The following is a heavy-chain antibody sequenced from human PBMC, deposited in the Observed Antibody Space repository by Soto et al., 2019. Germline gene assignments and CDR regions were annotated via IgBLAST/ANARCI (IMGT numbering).Heavy chain of an antibody. J-gene: IGHJ4*02. CDR3: ARDLAYCSTGSCYAKWGY. Sequence: SSVKVSCKTSGYAFTMFYMSWVRQAPGQGLEWMGTINADGGRTTYAQNFQGRLTMTSDTSTGTIYMELSSLKSDDTAVYYCARDLAYCSTGSCYAKWGYWGQGTLVTVS. CDR1: GYAFTMFY. D-gene: IGHD2-15*01. V-gene: IGHV1-46*01. CDR2: INADGGRT.